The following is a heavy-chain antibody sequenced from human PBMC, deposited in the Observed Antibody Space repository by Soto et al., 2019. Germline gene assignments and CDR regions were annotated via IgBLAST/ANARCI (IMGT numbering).Heavy chain of an antibody. V-gene: IGHV3-23*01. D-gene: IGHD6-13*01. CDR2: ISGSGGST. CDR3: AKDEGYSSSWYDAFDI. J-gene: IGHJ3*02. CDR1: GFTFSSYA. Sequence: GGSLRLSCAASGFTFSSYAMSWVRQAPGKGLEWVSAISGSGGSTYYADSVKGRFTISRDNSKNTLYLQMNSLRAEDTAVYYCAKDEGYSSSWYDAFDIWGQGTMVTVSS.